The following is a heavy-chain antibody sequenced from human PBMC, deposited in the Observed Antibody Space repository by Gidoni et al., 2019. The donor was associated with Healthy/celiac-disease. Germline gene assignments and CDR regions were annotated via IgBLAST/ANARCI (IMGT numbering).Heavy chain of an antibody. V-gene: IGHV4-38-2*01. D-gene: IGHD1-26*01. J-gene: IGHJ4*02. CDR1: GYSISSGYY. CDR2: IYHSGST. Sequence: QVQLQQSGPGLVKPSETLSLTCAVSGYSISSGYYWGWIRQPPGKGLEWIGSIYHSGSTYYNPSLKSRVTISVDTSKNQFSLKLSSVTAADTAVYYCARVIVGATTPFDYWGQGTLVTVSS. CDR3: ARVIVGATTPFDY.